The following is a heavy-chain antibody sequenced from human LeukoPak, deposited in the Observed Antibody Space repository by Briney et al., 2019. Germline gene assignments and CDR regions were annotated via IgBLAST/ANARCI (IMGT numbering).Heavy chain of an antibody. CDR1: SISISSYY. CDR2: IYSSGST. CDR3: ARDPGTSVWGFRY. V-gene: IGHV4-4*07. J-gene: IGHJ4*02. D-gene: IGHD6-19*01. Sequence: SETLSLTCTVSSISISSYYWSWIRQPAGKGLEWIGRIYSSGSTNCNPSLKSRVTMSVDTSKNQFSLNLSSVTAADTAVYYCARDPGTSVWGFRYWGQGTLVTVSS.